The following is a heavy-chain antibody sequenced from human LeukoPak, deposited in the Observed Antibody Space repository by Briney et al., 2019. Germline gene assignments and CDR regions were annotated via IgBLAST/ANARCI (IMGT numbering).Heavy chain of an antibody. D-gene: IGHD5-24*01. CDR3: AKVGQDGYNPIDY. CDR2: ISGSGGST. V-gene: IGHV3-23*01. CDR1: GFTFSSYA. J-gene: IGHJ4*02. Sequence: GGSLRLSCAASGFTFSSYAMSWVRQAPGKGLEWVSAISGSGGSTYYADSVKGRFTISRDNSKSTLYLQMNSLRAEDTAVYYCAKVGQDGYNPIDYWGQGTLVTVSS.